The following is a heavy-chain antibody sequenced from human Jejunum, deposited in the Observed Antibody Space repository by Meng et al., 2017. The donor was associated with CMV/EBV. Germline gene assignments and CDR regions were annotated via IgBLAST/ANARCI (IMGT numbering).Heavy chain of an antibody. D-gene: IGHD3-22*01. Sequence: CEASGFTFSSYWMHWVRQAPEKGLMWVSRINGDGTGTGYADSVKGRFSISRDNAKNTLYLQMNSLRDKDTAVYYCARTFYHDSSFDYWGQGILVTVSS. J-gene: IGHJ4*02. V-gene: IGHV3-74*01. CDR1: GFTFSSYW. CDR3: ARTFYHDSSFDY. CDR2: INGDGTGT.